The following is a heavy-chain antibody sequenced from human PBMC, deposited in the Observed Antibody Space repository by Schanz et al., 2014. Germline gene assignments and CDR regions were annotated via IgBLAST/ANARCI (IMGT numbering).Heavy chain of an antibody. D-gene: IGHD5-18*01. CDR2: VNPSVRGT. J-gene: IGHJ6*02. Sequence: QVQLVQSGAEVKKPGASVKVSCKASGYTFISYGIKWVRQAPGQGLEWMGIVNPSVRGTHFAREFQGRVTVTSDTSTSTVYMELSGLRSEDTAVYYCARGPSQGYSYGHNIGAYYYGMDVWGQGTTVTVSS. V-gene: IGHV1-46*01. CDR3: ARGPSQGYSYGHNIGAYYYGMDV. CDR1: GYTFISYG.